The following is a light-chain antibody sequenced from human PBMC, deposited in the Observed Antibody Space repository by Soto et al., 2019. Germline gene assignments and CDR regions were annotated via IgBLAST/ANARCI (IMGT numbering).Light chain of an antibody. J-gene: IGKJ4*01. V-gene: IGKV1-27*01. CDR1: QGISNY. CDR3: RKYNSALT. CDR2: AES. Sequence: DIHRPQSPSSLSASVGDSVTITGRASQGISNYLAWYQQKPGKFPKLLIYAESTLQSGSPSRFSGSGSGTDFTLTISRLQPEDVATYYCRKYNSALTGGGGTQGDI.